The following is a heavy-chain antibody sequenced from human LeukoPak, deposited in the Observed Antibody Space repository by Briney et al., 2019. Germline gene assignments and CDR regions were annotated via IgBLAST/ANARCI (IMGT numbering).Heavy chain of an antibody. V-gene: IGHV4-59*08. CDR3: ARHIGDDFWSGYTYNWFDP. CDR1: GGSISSYY. J-gene: IGHJ5*02. D-gene: IGHD3-3*01. Sequence: PETLSLTCTVSGGSISSYYWSWIRQPPGKGLEWIGYIYYSGSTNYNPSLKSRVTISVDTSKNQFSLKLSSVTAADTAVYYCARHIGDDFWSGYTYNWFDPWGQGTLVTVSS. CDR2: IYYSGST.